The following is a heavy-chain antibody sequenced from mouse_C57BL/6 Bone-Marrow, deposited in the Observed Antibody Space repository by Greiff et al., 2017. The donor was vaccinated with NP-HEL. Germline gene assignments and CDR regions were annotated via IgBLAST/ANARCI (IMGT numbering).Heavy chain of an antibody. CDR3: ARWGVYYDYDGVDF. Sequence: EVHLVESGGGLVQPGGSLSLSCAASGFTFTDYYMSCVRQPPGKALEWLGFIRNKANGYTTEYSASVKGRFTISRDNSQSILYLQMNALRAADSATYYCARWGVYYDYDGVDFWGRGTTRTVSS. D-gene: IGHD2-4*01. CDR1: GFTFTDYY. J-gene: IGHJ2*01. V-gene: IGHV7-3*01. CDR2: IRNKANGYTT.